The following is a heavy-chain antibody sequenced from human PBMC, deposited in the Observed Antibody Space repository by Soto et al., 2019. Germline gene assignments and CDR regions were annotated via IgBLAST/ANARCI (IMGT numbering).Heavy chain of an antibody. D-gene: IGHD3-22*01. V-gene: IGHV4-31*03. CDR1: GRSISSGGYY. Sequence: PSETLSLTCTVSGRSISSGGYYWSWIRQHPGKGLEWIGYIYYSGSTYYNPSLKSRVTISVDTSKNQFSLKLSSVTAADTAVYYCARDSSGQYALLDYWGQGTLVTVSS. J-gene: IGHJ4*02. CDR3: ARDSSGQYALLDY. CDR2: IYYSGST.